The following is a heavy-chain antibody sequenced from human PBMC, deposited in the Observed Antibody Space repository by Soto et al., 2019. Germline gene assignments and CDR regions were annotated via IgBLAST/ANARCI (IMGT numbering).Heavy chain of an antibody. V-gene: IGHV4-59*08. Sequence: QVRLQESGPGLVKPSETLSLTCNVSGASIRDTFGGWYRQPPGKGLEWLGYVHYTGSVTYNPSLHSRLSISLVTSETQVSLRLNSVIAAATAVYYCVRGWGWLPHDWGQGTTVTVSS. D-gene: IGHD5-12*01. J-gene: IGHJ4*02. CDR2: VHYTGSV. CDR1: GASIRDTF. CDR3: VRGWGWLPHD.